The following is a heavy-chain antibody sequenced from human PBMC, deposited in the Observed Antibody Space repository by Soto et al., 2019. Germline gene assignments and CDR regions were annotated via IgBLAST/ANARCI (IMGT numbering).Heavy chain of an antibody. Sequence: QVQLVESGGGVVQPGRSLRLSCAASGFTFSSYAMHWVRQAPGKGLEWVAVISYDGSNKYYADSVKGRFTISRDNSKNTLYLQMNSLRAEDTAVYYCARDRAPHLLQIDYWGQGTLVTVSS. V-gene: IGHV3-30-3*01. CDR1: GFTFSSYA. CDR3: ARDRAPHLLQIDY. J-gene: IGHJ4*02. D-gene: IGHD1-26*01. CDR2: ISYDGSNK.